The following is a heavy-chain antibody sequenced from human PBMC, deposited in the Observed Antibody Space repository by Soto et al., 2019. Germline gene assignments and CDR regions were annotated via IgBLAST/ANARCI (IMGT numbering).Heavy chain of an antibody. Sequence: EVQLLESGGGLVQPGGSLRLSCAASGFTFSSYAMSWVRQAPGKGLEWVSAISGSGGSTYYADSVKGRFTISRDNSKNTLYLQMNSLRAEDTAVYYCAKEGYCSGGSCSHDAFDIWGQGTMVTVSS. CDR1: GFTFSSYA. CDR3: AKEGYCSGGSCSHDAFDI. V-gene: IGHV3-23*01. CDR2: ISGSGGST. D-gene: IGHD2-15*01. J-gene: IGHJ3*02.